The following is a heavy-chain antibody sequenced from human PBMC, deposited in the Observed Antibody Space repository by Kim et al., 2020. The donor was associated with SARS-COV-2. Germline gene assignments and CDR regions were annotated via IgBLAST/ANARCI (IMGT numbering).Heavy chain of an antibody. J-gene: IGHJ4*02. CDR3: ARLRAYYGSGSYCLDY. CDR1: GGSISSGGYY. CDR2: IYYSGST. Sequence: SETLSLTCTVSGGSISSGGYYWSWNRQHPGKGLEWIGYIYYSGSTYYNPSLKSRVTISVDTSKNQFSLKLSSVTAADTAVYYCARLRAYYGSGSYCLDYGGQGTLVTVSS. D-gene: IGHD3-10*01. V-gene: IGHV4-31*03.